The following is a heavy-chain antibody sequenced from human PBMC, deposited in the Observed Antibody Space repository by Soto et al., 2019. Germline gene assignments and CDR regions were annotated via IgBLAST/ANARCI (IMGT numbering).Heavy chain of an antibody. Sequence: SETLSLTCAVYGGSFSGYYWSWIRQPPGKGLEWIGEINHSGSTNYNPSLKSRVTISVDTSKNQFSLKLGSVTAADTAVYYCARCGGGSCYLVYWGQGTLVTVSS. V-gene: IGHV4-34*01. J-gene: IGHJ4*02. CDR1: GGSFSGYY. CDR2: INHSGST. D-gene: IGHD2-15*01. CDR3: ARCGGGSCYLVY.